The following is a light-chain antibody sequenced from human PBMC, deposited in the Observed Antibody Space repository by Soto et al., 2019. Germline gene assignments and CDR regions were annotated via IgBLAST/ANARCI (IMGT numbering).Light chain of an antibody. J-gene: IGKJ5*01. CDR3: QEYGIRPVS. CDR1: QSVSSSY. Sequence: TLAAGSSQSVSSSYLAWYQQKPGQAPRLLIYGASSRATGIPDRFSGSGSGTDITLTSAVLELEQIPVYYLQEYGIRPVSYAQGTRLEIK. V-gene: IGKV3-20*01. CDR2: GAS.